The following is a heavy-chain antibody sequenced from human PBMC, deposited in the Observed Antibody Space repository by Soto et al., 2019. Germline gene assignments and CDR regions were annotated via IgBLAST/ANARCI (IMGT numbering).Heavy chain of an antibody. J-gene: IGHJ3*02. CDR3: ARDSDIVVVPAAPHAFDI. Sequence: QVQLVQSGAEVKKPGASVKVSCKASGYTFTSYGISWVRQAPGQGLEWMGWISAYNGNTNYAQKLQGRVTMTTDTYTSKAYMELRSLRSYDTAVYYCARDSDIVVVPAAPHAFDIWGQGTMVTVSS. V-gene: IGHV1-18*01. D-gene: IGHD2-2*01. CDR1: GYTFTSYG. CDR2: ISAYNGNT.